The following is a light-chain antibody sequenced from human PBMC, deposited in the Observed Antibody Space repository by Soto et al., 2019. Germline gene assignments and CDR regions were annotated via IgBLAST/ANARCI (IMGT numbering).Light chain of an antibody. J-gene: IGKJ4*01. CDR3: QQYGYLVT. V-gene: IGKV3-20*01. Sequence: EIAWTQSPGTLSLSPGARATLSCRASQSITNNYLAWYQQKPGRAHRLLIYGASSRATGIPDRFSGSGAGTVFTLTISRLEPEDFAMYYCQQYGYLVTFGGGTKVDIK. CDR1: QSITNNY. CDR2: GAS.